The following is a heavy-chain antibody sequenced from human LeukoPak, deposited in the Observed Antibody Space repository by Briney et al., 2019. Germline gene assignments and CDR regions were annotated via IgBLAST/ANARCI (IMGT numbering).Heavy chain of an antibody. CDR2: IYTSGST. CDR1: GGSISSYY. Sequence: SETLSLTCTVSGGSISSYYWSWIRQPAGKGLEWIGRIYTSGSTNYNPSLKSRVTMSVDTSKNQFSLKLSSVTAADTAVYYCARSDNGYYGSGSYYKPYNWFDPWGQGTLVTVSS. J-gene: IGHJ5*02. CDR3: ARSDNGYYGSGSYYKPYNWFDP. V-gene: IGHV4-4*07. D-gene: IGHD3-10*01.